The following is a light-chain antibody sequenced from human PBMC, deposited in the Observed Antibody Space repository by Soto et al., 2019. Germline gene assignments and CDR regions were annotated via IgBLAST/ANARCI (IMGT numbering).Light chain of an antibody. Sequence: DIQMTQSPSSLSASVGNRVSISCRASQGITNHLAWYQQKPGKAPKVLIYAASTLQPGVPSRFSGSGSGTDFTLSINSLQPDDFATYYCQNYDSAPITFGQGTLLEI. J-gene: IGKJ5*01. CDR1: QGITNH. CDR3: QNYDSAPIT. CDR2: AAS. V-gene: IGKV1-27*01.